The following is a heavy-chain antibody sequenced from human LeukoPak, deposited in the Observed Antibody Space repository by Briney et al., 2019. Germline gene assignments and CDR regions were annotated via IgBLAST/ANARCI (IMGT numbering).Heavy chain of an antibody. CDR3: ARAIRGSGSYRYLDY. J-gene: IGHJ4*02. CDR2: INPSGGST. Sequence: ASVKVSCKASGYTFTSYYMHWVRQAPGQGLEWMGIINPSGGSTSYAQKFQGRVTMTRDTSTSTVYMELSSLRSEDTAVYYCARAIRGSGSYRYLDYWGQGTLVTVSS. D-gene: IGHD3-10*01. CDR1: GYTFTSYY. V-gene: IGHV1-46*01.